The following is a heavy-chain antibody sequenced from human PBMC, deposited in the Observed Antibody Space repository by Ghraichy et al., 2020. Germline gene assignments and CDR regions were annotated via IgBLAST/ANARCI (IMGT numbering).Heavy chain of an antibody. CDR3: AKIEGGQWLVRVDY. J-gene: IGHJ4*02. V-gene: IGHV3-23*01. Sequence: GGSLRLSCAASGFTFSTYAMTWVRQAPGKGLEWVSGISGSGGSTYYADSVKGRFTISRDNSKKTLYLQMNSLRAEDTAVYYCAKIEGGQWLVRVDYWGQGTLVTVSS. D-gene: IGHD6-19*01. CDR1: GFTFSTYA. CDR2: ISGSGGST.